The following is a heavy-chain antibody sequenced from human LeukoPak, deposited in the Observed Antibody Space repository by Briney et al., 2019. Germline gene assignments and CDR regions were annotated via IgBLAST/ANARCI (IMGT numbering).Heavy chain of an antibody. D-gene: IGHD4-23*01. V-gene: IGHV3-30*18. CDR3: AKDQLATVAIDY. J-gene: IGHJ4*02. Sequence: GGSLRLSCAASGFTVSSNYMSWVRQAPGKGLEWVAVISYDGSDKYYADSVKGRFTISRDNSKNTLYLQMNSLRPEDTAVYYCAKDQLATVAIDYWGQGTLVTVSS. CDR2: ISYDGSDK. CDR1: GFTVSSNY.